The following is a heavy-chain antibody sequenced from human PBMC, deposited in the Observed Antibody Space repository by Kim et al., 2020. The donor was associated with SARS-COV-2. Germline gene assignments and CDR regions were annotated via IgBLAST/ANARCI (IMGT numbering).Heavy chain of an antibody. Sequence: QKFQGRVTITRDTSASTAYMELSSLRSEDTAVYYCARDRRGIYSGYGLGYWGQGTLVTVSS. J-gene: IGHJ4*02. V-gene: IGHV1-3*01. D-gene: IGHD5-12*01. CDR3: ARDRRGIYSGYGLGY.